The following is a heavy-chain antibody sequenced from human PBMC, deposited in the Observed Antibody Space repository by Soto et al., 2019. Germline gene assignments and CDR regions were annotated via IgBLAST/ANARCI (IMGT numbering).Heavy chain of an antibody. V-gene: IGHV1-69*01. Sequence: QVHLVQSGAEVKKPGSSVKVSCKTSGGSFNNYAVSWVRQAPGQGLEWMGGIIPNFDTPNYAQKFQDRVTIIEDESKSTVYMELRSLRSNDTAVYYCAVAMVREILIFESSGMHVWGQGTTVIVSS. CDR1: GGSFNNYA. D-gene: IGHD3-10*01. J-gene: IGHJ6*02. CDR2: IIPNFDTP. CDR3: AVAMVREILIFESSGMHV.